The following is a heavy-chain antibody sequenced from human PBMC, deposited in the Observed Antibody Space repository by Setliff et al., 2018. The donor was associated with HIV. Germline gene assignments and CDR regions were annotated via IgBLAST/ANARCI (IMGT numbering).Heavy chain of an antibody. CDR3: AKVKLTIWYFDL. CDR1: GFTFDDYT. V-gene: IGHV3-23*01. Sequence: GGSLRLSCAASGFTFDDYTMHWVRQGPGKGLEWVSTIGAAGYPTHYAESVKGRFTISRDNAKNTLYLQMNGLRAEDTAVYYCAKVKLTIWYFDLWGRGTLVTVSS. J-gene: IGHJ2*01. CDR2: IGAAGYPT. D-gene: IGHD4-17*01.